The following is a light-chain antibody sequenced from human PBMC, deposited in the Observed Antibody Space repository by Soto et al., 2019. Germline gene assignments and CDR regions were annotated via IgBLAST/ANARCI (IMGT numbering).Light chain of an antibody. CDR1: QSISSNS. CDR2: DAS. Sequence: EIVLTQSPATLSLSPGERATLSCGASQSISSNSLAWYQQKPGLAPRLLIYDASSRATGIPDRLSGSGAGTDLSLSISSLGPEDFVVYYFQQYGSSLIFGGVTKVELK. J-gene: IGKJ4*01. CDR3: QQYGSSLI. V-gene: IGKV3D-20*01.